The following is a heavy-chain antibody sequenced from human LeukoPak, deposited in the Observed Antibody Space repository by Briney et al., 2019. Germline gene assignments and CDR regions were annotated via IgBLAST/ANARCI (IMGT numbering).Heavy chain of an antibody. CDR1: GFTFSSYS. D-gene: IGHD3-10*02. V-gene: IGHV3-21*01. CDR3: ARDPVRGARPYYSDY. J-gene: IGHJ4*02. CDR2: ISSSSSYI. Sequence: GGSLRLSCAASGFTFSSYSTNWVRQAPGKGLEWVSSISSSSSYIYYADSVKGRFTISRDNAKNSLYLQMNSLRAEDTAVYYCARDPVRGARPYYSDYWGQGTLVTVSS.